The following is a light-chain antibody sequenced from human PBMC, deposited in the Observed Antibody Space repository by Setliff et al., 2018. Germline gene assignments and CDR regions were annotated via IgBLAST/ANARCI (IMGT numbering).Light chain of an antibody. CDR1: NSDVGDYNY. Sequence: LAQPASMSGSPGQSITISCTGTNSDVGDYNYVSWYQHHPGKAPKLIIYNVSNRPSGVSNRFSGSKSGNTASLTISGLQAEDEADFYCSSFTLTTKGVVLGGGTKVTVL. V-gene: IGLV2-14*03. J-gene: IGLJ3*02. CDR2: NVS. CDR3: SSFTLTTKGVV.